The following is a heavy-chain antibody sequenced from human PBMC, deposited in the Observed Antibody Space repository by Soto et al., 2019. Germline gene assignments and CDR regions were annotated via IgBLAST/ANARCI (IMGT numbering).Heavy chain of an antibody. J-gene: IGHJ4*02. CDR1: GFTFSDYY. V-gene: IGHV3-23*01. D-gene: IGHD3-22*01. CDR3: AKDRDSSGYYYRNY. Sequence: SCAASGFTFSDYYMRCVRQAPGKGLEWVSAISGTCDSTYYADSVKGRFTISRDNSKNTLYLQINSLRAEDTAVYYCAKDRDSSGYYYRNYWGQGTLVTVSS. CDR2: ISGTCDST.